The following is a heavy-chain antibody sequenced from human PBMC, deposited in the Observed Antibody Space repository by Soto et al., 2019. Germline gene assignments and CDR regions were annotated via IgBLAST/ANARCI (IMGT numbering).Heavy chain of an antibody. J-gene: IGHJ4*02. Sequence: QVQLQESGPGLVKPSQTLSLTCTVSGGSISSRTSYWSWIRQHPGKGLEWIGYIYYGGGSYYNPSLKSSVTTTIDTSATHSSLKLNSGTAADTAVDFCAGEGGGGVDCWGQGTLVTVAS. V-gene: IGHV4-31*03. CDR3: AGEGGGGVDC. CDR2: IYYGGGS. CDR1: GGSISSRTSY. D-gene: IGHD1-26*01.